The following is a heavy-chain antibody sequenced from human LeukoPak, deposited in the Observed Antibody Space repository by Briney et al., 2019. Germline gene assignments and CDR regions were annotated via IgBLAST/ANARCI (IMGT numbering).Heavy chain of an antibody. CDR3: ARDAGGNRDY. Sequence: GGSLRLSCAASGFTFSSYGMSWVRQAPGKGLEWVSVIYSGGSTYYADSVKGRFTISRDNSKNTLYLQMNSLRAEDTAVYYCARDAGGNRDYWGQGTLVTVSS. J-gene: IGHJ4*02. V-gene: IGHV3-53*01. D-gene: IGHD4-23*01. CDR2: IYSGGST. CDR1: GFTFSSYG.